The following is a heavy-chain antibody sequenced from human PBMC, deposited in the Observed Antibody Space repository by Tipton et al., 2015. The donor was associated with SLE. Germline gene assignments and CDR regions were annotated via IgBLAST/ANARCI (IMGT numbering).Heavy chain of an antibody. CDR1: GGSFSGYY. Sequence: TLSLTCAVYGGSFSGYYWSWIRQPPGKGLEWIGEINHSGSTNYNPSLKSRVTISVDTSKNQFSLKLSSVTAADTAVYYCARYLDWNYTFIDFWGQGSLVTVSS. D-gene: IGHD1-7*01. CDR2: INHSGST. J-gene: IGHJ4*02. V-gene: IGHV4-34*01. CDR3: ARYLDWNYTFIDF.